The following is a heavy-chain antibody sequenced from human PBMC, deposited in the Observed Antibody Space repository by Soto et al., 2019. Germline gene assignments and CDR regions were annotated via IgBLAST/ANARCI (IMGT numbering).Heavy chain of an antibody. V-gene: IGHV4-59*01. CDR3: ASPTLGGGSYSGAFDI. CDR2: IYYSGST. J-gene: IGHJ3*02. D-gene: IGHD1-26*01. CDR1: GGSISSYY. Sequence: SETLSLTCTVSGGSISSYYWSWIRQPPGKGLEWIGYIYYSGSTNYNPSLKSRVTISVDTSMNQFSLKLSSVTAADTAVYYCASPTLGGGSYSGAFDIWGQGTMVTVSS.